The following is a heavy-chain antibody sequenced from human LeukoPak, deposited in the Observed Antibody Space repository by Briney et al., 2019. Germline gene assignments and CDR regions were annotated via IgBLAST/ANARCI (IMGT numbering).Heavy chain of an antibody. CDR1: GYTFTGYY. D-gene: IGHD3-9*01. J-gene: IGHJ4*02. CDR3: ARGKGDILTGYQVGYYFDY. V-gene: IGHV1-2*02. CDR2: INPNSGGT. Sequence: ASVKLSCKASGYTFTGYYMHWDRQAPGQRLEWMRWINPNSGGTNYAQKFQGRVTMTMDTSISTAYMELTRLRSDDTAVYYCARGKGDILTGYQVGYYFDYWGRGTLVTVSS.